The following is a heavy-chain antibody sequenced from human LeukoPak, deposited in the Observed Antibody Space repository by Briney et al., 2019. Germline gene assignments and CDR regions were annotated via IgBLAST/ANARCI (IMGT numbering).Heavy chain of an antibody. CDR3: AKDRGGSYTSDI. Sequence: SVKVSCKASGNTFTSSHMHWVRQAPGQGREWMGIINIGDGYTKYAQKFQGRVTITRDTSTSTLYMELSSLRSEDTAVYYCAKDRGGSYTSDIWGQGTLVTVSS. CDR1: GNTFTSSH. V-gene: IGHV1-46*01. D-gene: IGHD3-16*01. J-gene: IGHJ3*02. CDR2: INIGDGYT.